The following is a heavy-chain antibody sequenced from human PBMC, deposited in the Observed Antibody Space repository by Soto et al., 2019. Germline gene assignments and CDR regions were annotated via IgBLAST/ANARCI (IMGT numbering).Heavy chain of an antibody. V-gene: IGHV4-59*12. D-gene: IGHD7-27*01. J-gene: IGHJ4*02. CDR3: ARGWGRISDY. Sequence: SETLSLTCTVSGGSISSYYWSWIRQPPGKGLEWIGEINYSGSTNYNPSLKSRVTISVDTSKNQFSLKLSSVTAGDTAVYYCARGWGRISDYWGQGALVTVSS. CDR1: GGSISSYY. CDR2: INYSGST.